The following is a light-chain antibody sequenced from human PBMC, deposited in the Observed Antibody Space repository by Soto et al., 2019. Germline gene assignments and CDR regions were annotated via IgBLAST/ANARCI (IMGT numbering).Light chain of an antibody. CDR2: AAS. V-gene: IGKV1-27*01. J-gene: IGKJ4*01. Sequence: DIQMTQSPSSLSASVGDRVTITCRASQGISNNLAWYQQKPGKVPKLLIYAASTLQSGVPSRFSGSGSGTDFTLTISSLQPEDVATYYCPGGLTFGGGTKVEIK. CDR3: PGGLT. CDR1: QGISNN.